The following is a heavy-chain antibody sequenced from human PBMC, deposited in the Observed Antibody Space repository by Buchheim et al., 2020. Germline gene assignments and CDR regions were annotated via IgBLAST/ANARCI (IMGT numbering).Heavy chain of an antibody. CDR2: IYYSGST. CDR1: GGSFSGYY. Sequence: QVQLQQWGAGLLKPSETLSLTCAVYGGSFSGYYWSWIRQHPGKGLEWIGYIYYSGSTYYNPSLKSRVTISVDTSKNQFSLKLSSVTAADTAVYYCARDSTAMATGYFDYWGQGTL. CDR3: ARDSTAMATGYFDY. J-gene: IGHJ4*02. V-gene: IGHV4-34*01. D-gene: IGHD5-18*01.